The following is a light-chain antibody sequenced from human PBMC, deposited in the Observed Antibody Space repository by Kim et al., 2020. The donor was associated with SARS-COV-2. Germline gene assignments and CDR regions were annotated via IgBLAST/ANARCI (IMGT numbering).Light chain of an antibody. CDR1: QNVDSAS. J-gene: IGKJ2*03. Sequence: EIVLTQSPGTLSLSPGQRATLSCRASQNVDSASLAWYQQKPGQAPSLLIYATSTRATGIPDRFSGSGSGTDFTLTINRLETEDFAVYYCQQYGGSPRYSFGQGTKLEI. CDR3: QQYGGSPRYS. V-gene: IGKV3-20*01. CDR2: ATS.